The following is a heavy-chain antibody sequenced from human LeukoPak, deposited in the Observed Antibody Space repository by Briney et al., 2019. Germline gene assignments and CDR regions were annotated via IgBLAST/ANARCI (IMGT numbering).Heavy chain of an antibody. CDR3: ARGFGEIDLTYYYYYGMDV. D-gene: IGHD3-10*01. Sequence: SETLSLTCTVSGGSISSSSYYWGWIRQPPGKGLEWIGSIYHSGSTYYDPSLKSRVTISVDRSKNQFSLKLSSVTAADTAVYYCARGFGEIDLTYYYYYGMDVWGQGTTVTVSS. CDR2: IYHSGST. V-gene: IGHV4-39*07. J-gene: IGHJ6*02. CDR1: GGSISSSSYY.